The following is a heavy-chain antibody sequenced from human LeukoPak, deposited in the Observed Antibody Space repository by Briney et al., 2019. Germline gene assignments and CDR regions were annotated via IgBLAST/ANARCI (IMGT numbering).Heavy chain of an antibody. D-gene: IGHD5/OR15-5a*01. CDR2: IGIAGDT. Sequence: GGSLRLSCAASGFTFSSYDMHWVRQAPGRGLEWVSAIGIAGDTYYPDSVKGRFTISRGNAKNSMYLQMNSLKDGDTAVYYCIRGGIQVSGIDAFDIWGQGIMVTVSS. CDR3: IRGGIQVSGIDAFDI. CDR1: GFTFSSYD. V-gene: IGHV3-13*01. J-gene: IGHJ3*02.